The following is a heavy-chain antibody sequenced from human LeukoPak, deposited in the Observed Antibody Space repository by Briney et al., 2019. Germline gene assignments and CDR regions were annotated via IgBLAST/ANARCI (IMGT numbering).Heavy chain of an antibody. V-gene: IGHV4-59*01. Sequence: SETLSLTCTVSGGSISSYYWSWIRQPPGKGLEWIGYIYYSRSTNYNPSLKSRVTISVDTSKNQFSLKLSSVTAAYTAVYYCARESSSPVRYFDLWGRGTLVTVSS. CDR1: GGSISSYY. CDR2: IYYSRST. CDR3: ARESSSPVRYFDL. J-gene: IGHJ2*01. D-gene: IGHD6-6*01.